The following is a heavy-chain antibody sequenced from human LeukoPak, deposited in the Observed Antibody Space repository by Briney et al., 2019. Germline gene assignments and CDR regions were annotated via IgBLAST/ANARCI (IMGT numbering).Heavy chain of an antibody. CDR1: GYTFTSYG. J-gene: IGHJ5*02. Sequence: GASVKVSCKASGYTFTSYGISWVRQAPGQGLEWMGWISAYNGNTNYAQKLQGRVTMTTDTSTSTVYMELSSLRSEDTAVYYCARDRGIVVVPAAMVEGGWFDPWGQGTLVTVSS. CDR2: ISAYNGNT. V-gene: IGHV1-18*01. D-gene: IGHD2-2*01. CDR3: ARDRGIVVVPAAMVEGGWFDP.